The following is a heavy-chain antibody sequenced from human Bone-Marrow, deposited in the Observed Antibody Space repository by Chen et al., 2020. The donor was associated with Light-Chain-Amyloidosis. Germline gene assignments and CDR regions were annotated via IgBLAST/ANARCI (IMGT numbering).Heavy chain of an antibody. J-gene: IGHJ4*02. Sequence: GGSLKLACVSSGIPFSGYAMTWVRQVPGKGLEWVSGINGRGVRTYYAGSVKGRFTISRDNSKNTLYLQMNSLRAEDTAVYYCAKDPGSHEIFTGYLTHFDFWGQGTLVTVSS. CDR2: INGRGVRT. D-gene: IGHD3-9*01. CDR1: GIPFSGYA. CDR3: AKDPGSHEIFTGYLTHFDF. V-gene: IGHV3-23*01.